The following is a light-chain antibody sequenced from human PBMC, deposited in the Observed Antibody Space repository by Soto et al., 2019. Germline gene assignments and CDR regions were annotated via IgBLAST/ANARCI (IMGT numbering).Light chain of an antibody. Sequence: EIVLTQSPGTLSLSPGERATLSCRASQIISNNYLSWYQQKPGQAPRLLIYLASTRAAGIPDRFSGSGSGTDFTLTISRLEPEDSAVYYCQQYGASPPRYTFGQGTKLEI. J-gene: IGKJ2*01. CDR1: QIISNNY. CDR2: LAS. V-gene: IGKV3-20*01. CDR3: QQYGASPPRYT.